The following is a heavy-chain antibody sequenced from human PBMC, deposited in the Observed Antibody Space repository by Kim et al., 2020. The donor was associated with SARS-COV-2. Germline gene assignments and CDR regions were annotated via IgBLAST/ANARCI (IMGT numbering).Heavy chain of an antibody. V-gene: IGHV3-72*01. J-gene: IGHJ1*01. CDR3: ARGPPDDAGRFEY. D-gene: IGHD3-10*01. Sequence: YAASVKGRFTISRDNSKNSLYLHMNSLRAEDTAVYFCARGPPDDAGRFEYWGQGTLVIVSS.